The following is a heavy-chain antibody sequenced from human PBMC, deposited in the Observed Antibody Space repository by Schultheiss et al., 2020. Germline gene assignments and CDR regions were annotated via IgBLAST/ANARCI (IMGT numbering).Heavy chain of an antibody. D-gene: IGHD2-15*01. CDR2: IWFDGNNK. CDR1: GFTFSSYG. V-gene: IGHV3-33*01. CDR3: VVVAATPFYFDY. J-gene: IGHJ4*02. Sequence: GGSLRLSCAASGFTFSSYGMHWVRQAPGKGLEWVAVIWFDGNNKNYIDSAKGRFTISRDNSKNTLYLQMKSLRAEDTAVYYCVVVAATPFYFDYWGQGTLVTVSS.